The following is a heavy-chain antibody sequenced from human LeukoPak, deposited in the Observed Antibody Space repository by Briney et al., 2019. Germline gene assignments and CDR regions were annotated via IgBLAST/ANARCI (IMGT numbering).Heavy chain of an antibody. CDR3: ARDRGDSSSDWFDP. D-gene: IGHD3-22*01. CDR1: GYTFTGYY. J-gene: IGHJ5*02. Sequence: ASVKVSCKASGYTFTGYYMHWVRQAPGQGLEWMGWINPNSGGTNYAQKFQGRVTMTRDTSISTAYMELSRLRSDDTAVYYCARDRGDSSSDWFDPRGQGTLVTVSS. CDR2: INPNSGGT. V-gene: IGHV1-2*02.